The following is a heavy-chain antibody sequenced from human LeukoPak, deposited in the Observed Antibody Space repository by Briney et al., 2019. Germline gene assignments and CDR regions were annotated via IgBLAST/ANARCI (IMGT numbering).Heavy chain of an antibody. Sequence: SVKVSCKAPGGAFSSYALSWVRQAPGQGLEWMGGIIPIFGTPNYAQKFQDRVTITTDESTSTAYMELSSLRSEDTAVYYCAQGQGAYGDLRGLFDYWGQGTLVTVSS. V-gene: IGHV1-69*05. J-gene: IGHJ4*02. CDR3: AQGQGAYGDLRGLFDY. CDR1: GGAFSSYA. D-gene: IGHD4-17*01. CDR2: IIPIFGTP.